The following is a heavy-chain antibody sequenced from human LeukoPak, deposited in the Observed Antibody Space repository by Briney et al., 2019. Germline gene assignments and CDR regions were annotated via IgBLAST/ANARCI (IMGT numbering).Heavy chain of an antibody. J-gene: IGHJ4*02. Sequence: SETLSLTCTVSGGSISGYYWHWIRQSPGMGLEWIGYINYSGTTDYNPSLKSRVTISVDTSKNQFSLNLRSATAADTAVYYCAREYSSFEYWGQGILDTVSS. CDR1: GGSISGYY. CDR3: AREYSSFEY. D-gene: IGHD5-18*01. CDR2: INYSGTT. V-gene: IGHV4-59*01.